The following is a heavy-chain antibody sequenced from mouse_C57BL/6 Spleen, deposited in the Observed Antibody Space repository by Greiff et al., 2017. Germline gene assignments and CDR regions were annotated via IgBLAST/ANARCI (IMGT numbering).Heavy chain of an antibody. CDR2: IHPSDSDT. D-gene: IGHD2-10*01. J-gene: IGHJ1*03. V-gene: IGHV1-74*01. CDR1: GYTFTSYW. Sequence: VKLQQPGAELVKPGASVKVSCKASGYTFTSYWMHWVKQRPGQGLEWIGRIHPSDSDTNYNQKFKGKATLTVDKSSSTAYMQLSSLTSEDSAVYYCARIPSLPTHWYFDVWGTGTTVTVSS. CDR3: ARIPSLPTHWYFDV.